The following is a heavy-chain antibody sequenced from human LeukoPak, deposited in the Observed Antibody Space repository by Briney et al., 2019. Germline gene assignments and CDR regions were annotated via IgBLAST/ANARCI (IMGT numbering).Heavy chain of an antibody. D-gene: IGHD3-16*02. Sequence: SETLSLTCTVSGGSISSYYWSWIRQPPGKGLEWIGYIYYSGSTNYNPSLKSRVTISVDTSKNQFSLKLSSVTAADTAVYYCARSGGEYDYVWGSYRYFDYWGQGTLVTVSS. CDR1: GGSISSYY. V-gene: IGHV4-59*01. CDR3: ARSGGEYDYVWGSYRYFDY. J-gene: IGHJ4*02. CDR2: IYYSGST.